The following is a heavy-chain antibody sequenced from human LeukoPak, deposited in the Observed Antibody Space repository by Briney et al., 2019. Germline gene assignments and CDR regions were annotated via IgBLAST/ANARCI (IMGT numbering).Heavy chain of an antibody. CDR3: AREACREMGHMWPRLGGQDCRYDF. CDR1: GYSFTSYA. CDR2: IIPSLGIA. V-gene: IGHV1-69*04. D-gene: IGHD5-24*01. Sequence: KISCKGSGYSFTSYAINWVRKAPGQGLEWVGRIIPSLGIANQPQKFQGRVTITADVSASTAYMDLSSLRSDDTAMYYCAREACREMGHMWPRLGGQDCRYDFWGQGTLVTVSS. J-gene: IGHJ4*02.